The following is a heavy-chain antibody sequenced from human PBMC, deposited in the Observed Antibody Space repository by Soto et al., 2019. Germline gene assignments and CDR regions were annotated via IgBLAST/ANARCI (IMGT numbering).Heavy chain of an antibody. J-gene: IGHJ6*02. CDR1: GFIFDNYA. CDR2: ISWNGVYI. D-gene: IGHD3-16*01. CDR3: GKDMEGDFTYGVDV. V-gene: IGHV3-9*01. Sequence: DVQLVESGGGLVPPGRSLRLSCAGSGFIFDNYAMEWVRQAPGKGLEWVAGISWNGVYIGYADSVKGRFTISRDNAKNSLYLQMNSLRPEDTALYYCGKDMEGDFTYGVDVWGQGTTVTVSS.